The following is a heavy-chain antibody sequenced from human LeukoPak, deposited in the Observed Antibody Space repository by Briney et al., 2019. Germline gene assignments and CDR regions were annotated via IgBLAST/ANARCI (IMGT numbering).Heavy chain of an antibody. CDR2: IGTAGDT. V-gene: IGHV3-13*01. J-gene: IGHJ4*02. Sequence: GGSLRLSCAVSGFTFSRYSMNWVRRAPGTGLEWVATIGTAGDTYSSDSVKGRFTISRENVKNSLYLQMNSLGPGDTAVYYCVRGGDDPDYWGQGTLVTVSS. D-gene: IGHD3-16*01. CDR1: GFTFSRYS. CDR3: VRGGDDPDY.